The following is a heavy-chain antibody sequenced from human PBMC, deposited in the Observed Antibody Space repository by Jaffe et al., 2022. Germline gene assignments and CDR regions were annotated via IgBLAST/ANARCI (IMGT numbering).Heavy chain of an antibody. CDR2: ISTSGSTV. Sequence: EVQLVESGGGLAQPGGSLRLSCAGSGFTFSSSEMNWVRQAPGKGLEWVSYISTSGSTVYYADSVKGRFTISRDNAKNSLYLQMSSLRAEDTAVYYCARVDLYNYYYVDVWGKGTTVTVSS. J-gene: IGHJ6*03. CDR1: GFTFSSSE. CDR3: ARVDLYNYYYVDV. V-gene: IGHV3-48*03.